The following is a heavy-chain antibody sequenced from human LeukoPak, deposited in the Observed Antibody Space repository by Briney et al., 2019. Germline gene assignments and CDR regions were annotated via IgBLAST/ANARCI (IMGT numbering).Heavy chain of an antibody. J-gene: IGHJ4*02. CDR3: ARGWRWLQLS. D-gene: IGHD5-24*01. V-gene: IGHV4-34*01. CDR2: INHSGST. Sequence: SETLSLTCAVYGGSFSGYYWSWIRQPPGKGLEWIGKINHSGSTNYNPSLKSRVTISVDTSKNQFSLKLSSVTAADTAVYYCARGWRWLQLSWGQGTLVTVSS. CDR1: GGSFSGYY.